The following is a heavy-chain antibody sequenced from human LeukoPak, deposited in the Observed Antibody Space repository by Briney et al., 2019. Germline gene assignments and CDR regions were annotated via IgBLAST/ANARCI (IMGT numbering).Heavy chain of an antibody. CDR2: IWYDGSNK. J-gene: IGHJ4*02. D-gene: IGHD1-26*01. Sequence: GGSLRLSCAASGFTFTSHGMHWVRQAPGKGLEWVAVIWYDGSNKYYSDSVKGRFTISRDNSKNTLYLQMNSLRAEDTAVYYCARVGPQWELLVAYFDYWGQGTLVTVSS. CDR3: ARVGPQWELLVAYFDY. CDR1: GFTFTSHG. V-gene: IGHV3-33*01.